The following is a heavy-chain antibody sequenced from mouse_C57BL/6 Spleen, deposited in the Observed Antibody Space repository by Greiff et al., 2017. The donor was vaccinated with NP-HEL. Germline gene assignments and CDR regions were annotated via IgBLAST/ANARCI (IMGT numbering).Heavy chain of an antibody. CDR2: ISSGSSTI. CDR3: ARGDYYGSSWGFAY. Sequence: EVKLVESGGGLVKPGGSLKLSCAASGFTFSDYGMHWVRQAPEKGLEWVAYISSGSSTIYYADTVKGRFTISRDNAKNTLFLQMTSLRSEDTAMYYCARGDYYGSSWGFAYWGQGTLVTASA. V-gene: IGHV5-17*01. D-gene: IGHD1-1*01. CDR1: GFTFSDYG. J-gene: IGHJ3*01.